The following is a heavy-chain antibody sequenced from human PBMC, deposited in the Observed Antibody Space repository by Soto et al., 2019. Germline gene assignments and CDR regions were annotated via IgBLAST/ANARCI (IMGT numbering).Heavy chain of an antibody. D-gene: IGHD3-3*01. CDR3: AKAFGVVILYYYYYGMDV. CDR2: ISGSGGST. V-gene: IGHV3-23*01. J-gene: IGHJ6*02. Sequence: TEGSLRLSCAASGFTFSSYAMSWVRQAPGKGLEWVSAISGSGGSTYYADSVKGRFTISRDNSKNTLYLQMNSLRAEDTAVYYCAKAFGVVILYYYYYGMDVWGQGTTVTVSS. CDR1: GFTFSSYA.